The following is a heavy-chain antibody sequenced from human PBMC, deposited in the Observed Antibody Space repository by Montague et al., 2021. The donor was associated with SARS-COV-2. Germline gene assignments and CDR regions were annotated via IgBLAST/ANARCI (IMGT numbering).Heavy chain of an antibody. CDR1: GGSVSSGGYY. V-gene: IGHV4-61*08. CDR2: IYYSGST. CDR3: ARVSLAAAGTRSDY. D-gene: IGHD6-13*01. Sequence: SETLSLTCTVSGGSVSSGGYYWSWIRQPPGKGLEWIGHIYYSGSTNYNPSLKSRVTISLDTSKNQFSLKLTSVTAADTAVYYCARVSLAAAGTRSDYWGQGTLVTVSS. J-gene: IGHJ4*02.